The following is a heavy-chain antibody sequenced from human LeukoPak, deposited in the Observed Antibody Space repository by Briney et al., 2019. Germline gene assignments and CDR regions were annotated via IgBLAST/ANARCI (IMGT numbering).Heavy chain of an antibody. Sequence: PSETLSLTCTVSGGSISSGGYYWSWIRQHPGKGLEWIGYIYYSGSTYYNPSLKSRVTISVDTSKNQFSLKLSSVTAADTAVYYCARVQMSRGAFDIWGQGTMVTASS. CDR2: IYYSGST. CDR1: GGSISSGGYY. CDR3: ARVQMSRGAFDI. V-gene: IGHV4-31*03. D-gene: IGHD5-24*01. J-gene: IGHJ3*02.